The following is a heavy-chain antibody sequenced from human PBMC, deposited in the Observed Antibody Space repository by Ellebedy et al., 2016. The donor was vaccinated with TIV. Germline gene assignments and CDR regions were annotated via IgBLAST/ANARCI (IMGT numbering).Heavy chain of an antibody. J-gene: IGHJ6*02. CDR3: ARYDYGYYYYGMDV. Sequence: AASVKVSCKASGYTFTSYDINWVRQATGQGLEWMGWMNPNSGNTGYAQKFQGRVTITRNTSISTAYMELSSLRSEDTAVYYCARYDYGYYYYGMDVWGQGTTVTVSS. CDR2: MNPNSGNT. V-gene: IGHV1-8*03. CDR1: GYTFTSYD. D-gene: IGHD4-17*01.